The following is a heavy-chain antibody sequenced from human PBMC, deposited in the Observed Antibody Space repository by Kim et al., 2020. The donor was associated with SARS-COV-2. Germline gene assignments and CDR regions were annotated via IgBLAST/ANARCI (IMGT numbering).Heavy chain of an antibody. D-gene: IGHD3-3*01. Sequence: LKSRVTMSVDTSKNQFSLKLSSVTAADTAVYYCARELVFGVAAYDAFDIWGQGTMVTVSS. CDR3: ARELVFGVAAYDAFDI. J-gene: IGHJ3*02. V-gene: IGHV4-4*06.